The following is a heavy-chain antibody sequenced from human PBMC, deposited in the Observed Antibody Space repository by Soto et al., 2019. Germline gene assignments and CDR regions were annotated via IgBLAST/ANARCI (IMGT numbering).Heavy chain of an antibody. CDR1: GGTFSSYA. V-gene: IGHV1-69*06. J-gene: IGHJ6*02. CDR3: AGGGEGSGYYTTSYYYYGMDV. Sequence: QVQLVQSGAEVKKPGSSVKVSCKASGGTFSSYAISWVRQAPGQGLEWMGGIIPIFGTANYAQKFQGRVTITADKSTSTAYMELSSLRSEDTAVYYCAGGGEGSGYYTTSYYYYGMDVWGQGTTVTVSS. D-gene: IGHD3-3*01. CDR2: IIPIFGTA.